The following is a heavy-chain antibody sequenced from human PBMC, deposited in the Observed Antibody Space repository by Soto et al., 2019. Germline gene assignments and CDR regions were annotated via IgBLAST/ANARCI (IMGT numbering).Heavy chain of an antibody. Sequence: PGGSLRLSCAASGFTFSSYGMHWVRQAPGKGLEWVAVISYDGSNKYYADSVRGRFTISRDNSKNTLYLQMNSLRAEDTAVYYCAKDFLIAAAARYYYGMDVWGQGTTVTVSS. CDR3: AKDFLIAAAARYYYGMDV. J-gene: IGHJ6*02. CDR2: ISYDGSNK. V-gene: IGHV3-30*18. CDR1: GFTFSSYG. D-gene: IGHD6-13*01.